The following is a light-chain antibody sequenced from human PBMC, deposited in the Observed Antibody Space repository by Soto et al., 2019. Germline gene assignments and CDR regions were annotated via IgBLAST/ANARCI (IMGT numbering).Light chain of an antibody. J-gene: IGKJ1*01. CDR2: GAS. V-gene: IGKV3-15*01. CDR1: QSVYNN. CDR3: QQYNNWPLWT. Sequence: EIVLTQSPGTLSLSPGERASLSCRASQSVYNNVAWYQQKPGQAPRLLIYGASTRATGIPARFSGSGSGTEFTLTISSLQSEDFAVYYCQQYNNWPLWTFGQGTKVDIK.